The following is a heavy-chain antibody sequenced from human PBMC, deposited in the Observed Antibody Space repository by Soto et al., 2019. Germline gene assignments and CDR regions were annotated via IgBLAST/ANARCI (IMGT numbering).Heavy chain of an antibody. D-gene: IGHD3-10*01. V-gene: IGHV3-23*01. CDR2: ISGSGGST. J-gene: IGHJ6*01. CDR3: ANAIIMVRGVILHGLDV. Sequence: GGSLRLSCAASGFTFSSYAMSWVRQAPGKGLEWVSAISGSGGSTYYADSVKGQFTISRDNSKNTLYLQMNSLRAEDTAVYYYANAIIMVRGVILHGLDVWGQGTTVTVSS. CDR1: GFTFSSYA.